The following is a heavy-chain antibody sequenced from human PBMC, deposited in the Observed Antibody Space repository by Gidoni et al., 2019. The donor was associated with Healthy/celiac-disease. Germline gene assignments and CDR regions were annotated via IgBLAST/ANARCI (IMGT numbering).Heavy chain of an antibody. V-gene: IGHV3-30*18. Sequence: SYGMHWVRQAPGKGLEWVAVISYDGSNKYYADSVKGRFTISKDNSKNTLYLQMNSLRAEDTAVYYCAKDGYCSSTSCLEYFQHWGQGTLVTVSS. CDR2: ISYDGSNK. CDR1: SYG. CDR3: AKDGYCSSTSCLEYFQH. J-gene: IGHJ1*01. D-gene: IGHD2-2*03.